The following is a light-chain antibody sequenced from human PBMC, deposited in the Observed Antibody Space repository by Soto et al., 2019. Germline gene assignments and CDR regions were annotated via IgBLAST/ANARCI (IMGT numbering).Light chain of an antibody. CDR1: QSLLHSNGYNY. Sequence: IVMTQSPLSLPVTPGEPASISCRSSQSLLHSNGYNYLDWYLQKPGQSPQLLIYLGSNRATGVPDRFSGSGSGTDFTLKVSRGEAEHVGVYYCMQALQTRTFGQGTKVDIK. J-gene: IGKJ1*01. CDR3: MQALQTRT. V-gene: IGKV2-28*01. CDR2: LGS.